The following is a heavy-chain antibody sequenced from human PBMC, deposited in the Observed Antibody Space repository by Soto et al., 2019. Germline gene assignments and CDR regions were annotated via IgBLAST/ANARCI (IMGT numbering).Heavy chain of an antibody. CDR2: ISGSGGSA. CDR3: ANEDNAGTHGDFYI. Sequence: PGGSLRLSCAASGFSFSSYDMSWVRQAPGKGLEWVSAISGSGGSAYYADSVKGRFTISRDNSKNTLYVQMNSLRAEDTAIYYLANEDNAGTHGDFYIRALGKVVTVS. J-gene: IGHJ3*02. V-gene: IGHV3-23*01. D-gene: IGHD2-21*01. CDR1: GFSFSSYD.